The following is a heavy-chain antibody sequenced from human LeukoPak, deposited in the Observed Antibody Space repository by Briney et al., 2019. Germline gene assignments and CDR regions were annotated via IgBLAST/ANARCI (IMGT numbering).Heavy chain of an antibody. Sequence: GGSLRLSCAASGFSFSTYGIHWVRQVPGKGLEGVAIIWSDGSRKYYADSVKGRFTISRDNSKNTLSLQMNSLRVEDTAVYYCTRAWYSGSFYGMDVWGQGTTVTVSS. J-gene: IGHJ6*02. CDR2: IWSDGSRK. CDR3: TRAWYSGSFYGMDV. CDR1: GFSFSTYG. V-gene: IGHV3-33*01. D-gene: IGHD1-26*01.